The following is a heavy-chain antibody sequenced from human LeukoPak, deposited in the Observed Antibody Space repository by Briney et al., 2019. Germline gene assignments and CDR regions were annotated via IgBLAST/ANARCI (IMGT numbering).Heavy chain of an antibody. CDR1: GYTFTGYY. CDR3: ARDRGRAMVIYYYYYMDV. CDR2: TNPSGGST. V-gene: IGHV1-46*01. Sequence: ASVKVSCKASGYTFTGYYMHWVRQAPGQGLEWMGITNPSGGSTSYAQKFQGRVTMTRDMSTSTVYMELSSLRSEDTAVYYCARDRGRAMVIYYYYYMDVWGKGTTVTVSS. J-gene: IGHJ6*03. D-gene: IGHD5-18*01.